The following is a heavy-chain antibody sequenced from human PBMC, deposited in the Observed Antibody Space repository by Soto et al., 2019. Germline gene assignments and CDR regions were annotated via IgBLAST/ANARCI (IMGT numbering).Heavy chain of an antibody. D-gene: IGHD3-3*01. Sequence: EASVKVSCKASGYTFTSYGISWVRQAPGQGLEWMGWISAYNGNTNYAQKLQGRVTMTTDTSTSTAYMELRSLRSDDTAVYYCARDRLGANYDFWSGYYTRYYYYGMDVWGQGTTVTVSS. J-gene: IGHJ6*02. V-gene: IGHV1-18*01. CDR1: GYTFTSYG. CDR3: ARDRLGANYDFWSGYYTRYYYYGMDV. CDR2: ISAYNGNT.